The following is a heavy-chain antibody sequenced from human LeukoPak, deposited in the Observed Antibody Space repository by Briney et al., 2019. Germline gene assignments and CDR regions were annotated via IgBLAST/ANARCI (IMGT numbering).Heavy chain of an antibody. CDR1: GDTFSNYA. Sequence: SVKVSCKASGDTFSNYAIGWVRQAPGQGLEWMAVIIPVFAIADSAQKFQGRVTITADESTSTVYMEMSSLTSEDTAVYYCARLGYDSSELDYDYYYIDVWGKGTTVTVSS. D-gene: IGHD3-22*01. V-gene: IGHV1-69*13. CDR3: ARLGYDSSELDYDYYYIDV. CDR2: IIPVFAIA. J-gene: IGHJ6*03.